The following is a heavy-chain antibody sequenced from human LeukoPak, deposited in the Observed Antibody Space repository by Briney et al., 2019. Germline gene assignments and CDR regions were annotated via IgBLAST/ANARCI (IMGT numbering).Heavy chain of an antibody. V-gene: IGHV3-30-3*01. CDR1: GFTFSSYA. CDR2: ISYDGSNK. D-gene: IGHD6-13*01. Sequence: GGSLRLSCAASGFTFSSYAMHWVRQAPGKGLEWVAVISYDGSNKYYADSVKGRFTISRDNSKNTLYLQMNSQRAEDTAVYYCAMSIAAAGPYYFDYWGQGTLVTVSS. J-gene: IGHJ4*02. CDR3: AMSIAAAGPYYFDY.